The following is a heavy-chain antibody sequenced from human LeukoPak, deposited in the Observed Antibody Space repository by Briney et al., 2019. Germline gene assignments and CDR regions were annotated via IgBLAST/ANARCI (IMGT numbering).Heavy chain of an antibody. CDR3: AREVGYCSGGSCYPANYFDY. D-gene: IGHD2-15*01. CDR2: IYTSGST. J-gene: IGHJ4*02. V-gene: IGHV4-61*02. Sequence: SQTLSLTRTVSGGSISSGSYYWSWIRQPAGKGLEWIGRIYTSGSTNYNPSLKSRVTISVDTSKNQFSLKLSSVTAADTAVYYCAREVGYCSGGSCYPANYFDYWGQGTLVTVSS. CDR1: GGSISSGSYY.